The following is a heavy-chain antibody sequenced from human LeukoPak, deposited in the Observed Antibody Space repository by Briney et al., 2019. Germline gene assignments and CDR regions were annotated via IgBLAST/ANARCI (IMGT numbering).Heavy chain of an antibody. CDR2: ISSSSSYI. CDR3: ARDTPPLVVVVPSD. CDR1: GFTFSSYE. V-gene: IGHV3-21*01. D-gene: IGHD3-22*01. J-gene: IGHJ4*02. Sequence: PGGSLRLSCAASGFTFSSYEMNWVRQAPGKGLEWVSSISSSSSYIYYADSVKGRFTISRDNAKNSLYLQMDSLRAEDTAVYYCARDTPPLVVVVPSDWGQGTLVTVSS.